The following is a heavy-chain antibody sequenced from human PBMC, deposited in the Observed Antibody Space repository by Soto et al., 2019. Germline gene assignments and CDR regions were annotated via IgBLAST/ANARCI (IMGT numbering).Heavy chain of an antibody. CDR3: ARSSGVSATNWFDA. V-gene: IGHV4-4*02. Sequence: QVHLQESGPGLVKPSGTLSLPCGVSGGSISSINWWSGVRQTPGKGLEWIGEISYSGSTNYNPSLTSRVTMSIDKSKNHFFLNLTSVTAADTALYYCARSSGVSATNWFDAWGQGTLVTVSS. CDR1: GGSISSINW. J-gene: IGHJ5*02. D-gene: IGHD3-10*01. CDR2: ISYSGST.